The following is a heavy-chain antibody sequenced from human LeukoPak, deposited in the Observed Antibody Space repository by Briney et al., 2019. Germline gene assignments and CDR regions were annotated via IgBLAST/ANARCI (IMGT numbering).Heavy chain of an antibody. D-gene: IGHD6-6*01. CDR3: ATGGVAARPLLGYFQH. V-gene: IGHV1-24*01. Sequence: ASVKVSCKVSGYTLTELSMHWVRQAPGKGLEWMGGFDPEDSETIYAQKFQGGVTMTEDTSTDTAYKELSSLRSEDTAVYYCATGGVAARPLLGYFQHWGQGTLVTVSS. CDR1: GYTLTELS. CDR2: FDPEDSET. J-gene: IGHJ1*01.